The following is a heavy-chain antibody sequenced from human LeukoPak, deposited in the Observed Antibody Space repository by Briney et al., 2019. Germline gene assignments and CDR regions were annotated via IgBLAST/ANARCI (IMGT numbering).Heavy chain of an antibody. J-gene: IGHJ5*02. Sequence: PSETLSLTCTVSGYSISSGYYWGWIRQPPGKGLEWIGNIYHSGSTYYNPSLKSRVTISVDTSKNQFSLKLSSVTAADTAVYYCVRVSGSYTNWFDPWGQGTLVTVSS. D-gene: IGHD1-26*01. CDR3: VRVSGSYTNWFDP. V-gene: IGHV4-38-2*02. CDR2: IYHSGST. CDR1: GYSISSGYY.